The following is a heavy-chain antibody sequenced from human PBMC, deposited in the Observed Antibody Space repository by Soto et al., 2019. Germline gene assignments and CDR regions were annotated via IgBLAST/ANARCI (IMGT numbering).Heavy chain of an antibody. CDR3: ARVYGYCSGGSCQRGGYFDY. Sequence: QVQLQESGPGLVKPSQTLSLTCTVSGGSISSGGYYWSWIRQHPGKGLEWIGYIYYSGSTYYNPSHKSRVTISVDTSKNQFSLKLSSVTAADTAVYYCARVYGYCSGGSCQRGGYFDYWGQGTLVTVSS. CDR1: GGSISSGGYY. V-gene: IGHV4-31*03. D-gene: IGHD2-15*01. CDR2: IYYSGST. J-gene: IGHJ4*02.